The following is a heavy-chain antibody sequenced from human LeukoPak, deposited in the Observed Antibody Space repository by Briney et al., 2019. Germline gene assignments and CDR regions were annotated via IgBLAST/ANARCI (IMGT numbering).Heavy chain of an antibody. V-gene: IGHV1-8*03. Sequence: ASVKVSCKTSGYTFTTYHINWVRQATGQGLEWLGWMNPYSGDRGYAQKFQGRLSITSDTSISTAYMELSSLSSDDTAVYFCARTTSLTASGYDYWGQGTLVTVSS. CDR1: GYTFTTYH. CDR3: ARTTSLTASGYDY. CDR2: MNPYSGDR. D-gene: IGHD4-17*01. J-gene: IGHJ4*02.